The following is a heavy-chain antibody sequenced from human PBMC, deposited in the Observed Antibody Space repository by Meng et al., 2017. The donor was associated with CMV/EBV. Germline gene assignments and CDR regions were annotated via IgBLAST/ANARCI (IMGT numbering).Heavy chain of an antibody. CDR2: INPNSGGT. CDR1: GYTFTGYY. V-gene: IGHV1-2*02. CDR3: ARDDGSLDY. D-gene: IGHD2-15*01. Sequence: VELGAEVRNLGLSVKVSCNASGYTFTGYYMNWVRQAPGQGLEWIVWINPNSGGTNYAQKFQGRVTMTRDTSISTAYMELSRLRSDDTAVYYCARDDGSLDYWGQGTLVTVSS. J-gene: IGHJ4*02.